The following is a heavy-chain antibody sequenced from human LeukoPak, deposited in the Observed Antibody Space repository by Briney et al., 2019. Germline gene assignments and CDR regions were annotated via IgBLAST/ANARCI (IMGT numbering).Heavy chain of an antibody. CDR3: ARTPSHFRGTFDY. J-gene: IGHJ4*02. CDR1: GGPISSYY. Sequence: SETLSLTCTVSGGPISSYYWSWIRQPPGKGLEWIGYIYYSGSTNYNPSLKSRVTISVDTSKNQFSLKLSSVTAADTAVYYCARTPSHFRGTFDYWGQGTLVTVSS. D-gene: IGHD1-1*01. V-gene: IGHV4-59*08. CDR2: IYYSGST.